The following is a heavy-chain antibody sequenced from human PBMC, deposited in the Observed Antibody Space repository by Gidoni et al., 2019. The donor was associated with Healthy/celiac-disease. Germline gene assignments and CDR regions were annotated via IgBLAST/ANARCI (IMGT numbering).Heavy chain of an antibody. D-gene: IGHD2-21*02. Sequence: QVQLVQSGAEVKKPGSSVQVSCKASGGTFSSYAISWVRQAPGQGLEWMGGIIPIFGTANYAQKFQGRVTITADESTSTAYMELSSLRSEDTAVYYCARCGGDCYPHWYFDLWGRGTLVTVSS. V-gene: IGHV1-69*01. J-gene: IGHJ2*01. CDR3: ARCGGDCYPHWYFDL. CDR2: IIPIFGTA. CDR1: GGTFSSYA.